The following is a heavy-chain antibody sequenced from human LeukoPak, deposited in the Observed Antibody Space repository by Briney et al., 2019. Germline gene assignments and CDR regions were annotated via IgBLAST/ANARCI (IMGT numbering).Heavy chain of an antibody. V-gene: IGHV3-11*01. CDR3: ARGAKWAYYFDH. Sequence: GGSVTLFCAASGFTFSVYYMSCIREARGGGVEWGSYISSSGSTIHHADSVKGRFTISRDNAQNSLYPEMKSRRAEDRAVFYCARGAKWAYYFDHWGQGTLVTVSS. J-gene: IGHJ4*02. CDR1: GFTFSVYY. CDR2: ISSSGSTI. D-gene: IGHD1-26*01.